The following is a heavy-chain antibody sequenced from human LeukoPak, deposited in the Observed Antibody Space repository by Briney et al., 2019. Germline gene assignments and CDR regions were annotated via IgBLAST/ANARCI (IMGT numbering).Heavy chain of an antibody. J-gene: IGHJ3*02. Sequence: SETLSLTCTVSGGSISSSSYYWGWIRQPPGKGLEWIGSIYYSGNTYYNPSLKSRVTISLDTSRNQFSLRLSSVTAADTAVYYCARSDGYGLVGIWGQGTMVTVSS. CDR2: IYYSGNT. CDR3: ARSDGYGLVGI. CDR1: GGSISSSSYY. V-gene: IGHV4-39*07. D-gene: IGHD3-10*01.